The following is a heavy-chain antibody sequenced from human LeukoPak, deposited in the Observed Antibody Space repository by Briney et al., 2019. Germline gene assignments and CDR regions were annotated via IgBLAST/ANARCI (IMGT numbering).Heavy chain of an antibody. Sequence: ASVKVSCKASGYTFTSYYLHWVRQAPGQGLEWMGWTNPNTGGTNSVQRFQGRVTMTRDTSISTAYMELSRLTSDDTAVYYCAREGSGWYGNFDYWGQGTLVTVSS. J-gene: IGHJ4*02. V-gene: IGHV1-2*02. CDR2: TNPNTGGT. D-gene: IGHD6-19*01. CDR1: GYTFTSYY. CDR3: AREGSGWYGNFDY.